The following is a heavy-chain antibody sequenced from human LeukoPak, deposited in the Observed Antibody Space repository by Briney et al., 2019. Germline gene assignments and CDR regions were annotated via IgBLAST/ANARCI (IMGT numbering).Heavy chain of an antibody. D-gene: IGHD1-7*01. Sequence: ASVKVSCKASGGTFSSYAISWVRQAPGQGLEWMGGIIVIFGTANYAQKFQGRVTITADKSTSTAYMEQSSLRSEDTAVYYCASELELVWFDPWGQGTLVTVSS. CDR3: ASELELVWFDP. CDR1: GGTFSSYA. J-gene: IGHJ5*02. V-gene: IGHV1-69*06. CDR2: IIVIFGTA.